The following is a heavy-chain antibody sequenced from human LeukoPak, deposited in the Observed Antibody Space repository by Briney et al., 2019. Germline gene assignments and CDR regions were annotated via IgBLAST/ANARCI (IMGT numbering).Heavy chain of an antibody. CDR2: IYYTGT. Sequence: SETLSLTCTVSGGSVSDYYWSWIRQSPGKGLEWIGYIYYTGTSYNPSLKSRVTISIDTSKNQLSLRLSSVTAADTALYYCARRTSQLWFGEFSLQTPDYWGQGTLVTVSS. CDR1: GGSVSDYY. V-gene: IGHV4-59*08. D-gene: IGHD3-10*01. J-gene: IGHJ4*02. CDR3: ARRTSQLWFGEFSLQTPDY.